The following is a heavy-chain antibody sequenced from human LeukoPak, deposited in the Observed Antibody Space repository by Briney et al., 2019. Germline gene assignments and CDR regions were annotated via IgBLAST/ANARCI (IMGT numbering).Heavy chain of an antibody. D-gene: IGHD1-1*01. CDR3: AKDRNDWKQGIDS. CDR2: ISARDGRT. J-gene: IGHJ4*02. CDR1: GFIFSDHA. Sequence: GGSLRLSCPASGFIFSDHATNWVRQAPGKGLEWVSIISARDGRTYYADSVKGRFTISRDNSKNTLYLQMNSLRVEDTAVYYCAKDRNDWKQGIDSWGQGTLVTVST. V-gene: IGHV3-23*01.